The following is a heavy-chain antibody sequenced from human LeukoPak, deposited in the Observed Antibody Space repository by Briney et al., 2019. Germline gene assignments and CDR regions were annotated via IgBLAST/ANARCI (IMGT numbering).Heavy chain of an antibody. V-gene: IGHV3-64*01. Sequence: ETLSLTCTVSGGSISSSSYYWGWIRQAPGKGLEYVSGISGDGNTIYYANSVKGRFSTSRDNSKNTLYLQMGSLRPDDMAVYYCARDGGATDDYWGQGTLVTVSS. CDR3: ARDGGATDDY. CDR1: GGSISSSS. J-gene: IGHJ4*02. D-gene: IGHD1-26*01. CDR2: ISGDGNTI.